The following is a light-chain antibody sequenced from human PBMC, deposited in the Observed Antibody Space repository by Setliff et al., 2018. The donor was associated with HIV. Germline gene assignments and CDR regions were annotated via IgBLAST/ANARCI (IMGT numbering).Light chain of an antibody. CDR2: EVN. CDR3: TSYAGSNTYV. CDR1: SGDVGGYDY. Sequence: QSVLTQPPSASGSPGQSVTISCTGTSGDVGGYDYVSWYQQHPGKAPKLMIYEVNKRPSGVPDRFSGSKSGDTASLTVSGLQAEDEADYFCTSYAGSNTYVFGTGTKVTVL. V-gene: IGLV2-8*01. J-gene: IGLJ1*01.